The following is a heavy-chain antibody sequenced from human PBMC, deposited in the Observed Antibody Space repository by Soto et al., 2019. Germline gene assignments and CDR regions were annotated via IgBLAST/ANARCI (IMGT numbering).Heavy chain of an antibody. CDR2: IYYSGST. CDR1: GGSISSYY. Sequence: QVQLQESGPGLVKPSETLSLTCTVSGGSISSYYWSWIRQPPGKGLEWIGYIYYSGSTNYNPSLKSRVTISVDTSKNQFSLKLSSVTAADTAVYYCARDNLAGNIGGYYYYYYGMDVWGQGTTVTVSS. V-gene: IGHV4-59*01. CDR3: ARDNLAGNIGGYYYYYYGMDV. D-gene: IGHD6-13*01. J-gene: IGHJ6*02.